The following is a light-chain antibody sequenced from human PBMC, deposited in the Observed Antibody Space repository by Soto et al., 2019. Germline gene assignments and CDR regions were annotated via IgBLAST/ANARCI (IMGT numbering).Light chain of an antibody. Sequence: QSALTQPRSVSGSPGQSVTISCTGTSSDVGGYNYVSWYQQYPGKAPKVMIYDVKTRPSGVPDRFSGSKSGNTASLTISGLQAEDEADYYCCSYAGSYTFVFVTGTKVTVL. CDR2: DVK. V-gene: IGLV2-11*01. CDR3: CSYAGSYTFV. J-gene: IGLJ1*01. CDR1: SSDVGGYNY.